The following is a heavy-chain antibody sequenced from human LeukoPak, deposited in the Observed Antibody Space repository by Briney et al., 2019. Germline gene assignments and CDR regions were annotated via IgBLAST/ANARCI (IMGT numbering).Heavy chain of an antibody. J-gene: IGHJ5*02. CDR1: GGSISSYY. V-gene: IGHV4-59*01. CDR2: IYYSGST. D-gene: IGHD5-18*01. CDR3: AREKLSAKYNWFDP. Sequence: PSETLSLTCTVSGGSISSYYWSWIRQPPGKGLEWIGYIYYSGSTNYNPSLKSRVTISVDTSKNQFSLKLSSVTAADTAVYYCAREKLSAKYNWFDPWGQGTLVTVSS.